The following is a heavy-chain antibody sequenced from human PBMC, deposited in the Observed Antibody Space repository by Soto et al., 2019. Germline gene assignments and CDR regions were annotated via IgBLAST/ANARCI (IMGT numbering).Heavy chain of an antibody. V-gene: IGHV3-21*01. CDR2: ISHSGSYI. D-gene: IGHD4-17*01. CDR1: GFSFGDYI. J-gene: IGHJ3*02. CDR3: ASPRDYCVTTSNCFIAFDI. Sequence: AQLVESGGSLVKPGGSLRLSCAASGFSFGDYIMNWVRQAPGRGLEWVASISHSGSYIFYADSVKGRFTISRDNSRDSLYLQMNSLRVDDTAIYYCASPRDYCVTTSNCFIAFDIWGQGTRVNVSS.